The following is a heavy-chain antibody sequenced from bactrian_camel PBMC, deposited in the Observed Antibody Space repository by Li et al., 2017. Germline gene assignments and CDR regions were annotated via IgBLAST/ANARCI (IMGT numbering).Heavy chain of an antibody. CDR3: AAKRTNWCGRPLGPDEYDH. CDR1: PRAYGTWC. D-gene: IGHD7*01. V-gene: IGHV3S1*01. CDR2: IDTGDGST. Sequence: HVQLVESGGASVQAGGSLRPSCEWYPRAYGTWCMYWFRQVPGKEREGVAGIDTGDGSTYYLNSVEGRFTISHDNAKNTLYLQMNSLQPEDTAIYYCAAKRTNWCGRPLGPDEYDHWGQGTQVTVS. J-gene: IGHJ4*01.